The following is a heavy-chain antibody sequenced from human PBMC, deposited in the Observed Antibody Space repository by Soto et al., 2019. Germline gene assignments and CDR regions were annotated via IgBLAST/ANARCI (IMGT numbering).Heavy chain of an antibody. CDR1: GFTVSSNY. CDR3: ASNYYGSGENN. D-gene: IGHD3-10*01. Sequence: EVQLVESGGGLVQPGGSLRLSCAASGFTVSSNYMSWVRQAPGKGLEWVSVIYSGGSTYYADSVKGRFTISRDNSKNRLYLQMNSLRAEDTAVYYGASNYYGSGENNWGQGTLVTVSS. V-gene: IGHV3-66*01. J-gene: IGHJ4*02. CDR2: IYSGGST.